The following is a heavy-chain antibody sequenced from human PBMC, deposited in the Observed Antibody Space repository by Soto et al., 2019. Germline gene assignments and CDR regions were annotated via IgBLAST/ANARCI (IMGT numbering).Heavy chain of an antibody. CDR2: INHSGST. J-gene: IGHJ6*02. D-gene: IGHD4-4*01. V-gene: IGHV4-34*01. CDR3: ARSATVTRAGGDYYYGMDV. CDR1: GGSFSGYY. Sequence: SETLSLTCAVYGGSFSGYYWSWIRQPPGKGLEWIGEINHSGSTNYNPSLKSRVTISVDTSKNQFSLKLSSVTAADTAVYYCARSATVTRAGGDYYYGMDVWGQGTTVTVSS.